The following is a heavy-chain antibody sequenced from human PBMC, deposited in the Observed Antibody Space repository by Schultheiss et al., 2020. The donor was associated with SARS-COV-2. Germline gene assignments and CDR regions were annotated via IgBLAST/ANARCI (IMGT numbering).Heavy chain of an antibody. CDR1: GGSFSGYY. CDR3: ARLAARQRVCDY. CDR2: IYYSGTT. J-gene: IGHJ4*02. V-gene: IGHV4-59*08. D-gene: IGHD6-6*01. Sequence: SETLSLTCAVYGGSFSGYYWSWIRQPPGKGLEWIGYIYYSGTTNYNPSLKSRVTISVDTSKNQFSLKLSSVTAADTAVYYCARLAARQRVCDYWGQGTLVTVSS.